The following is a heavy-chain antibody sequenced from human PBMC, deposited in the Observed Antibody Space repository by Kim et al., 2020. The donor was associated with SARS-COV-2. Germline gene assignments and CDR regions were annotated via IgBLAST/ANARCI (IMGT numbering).Heavy chain of an antibody. Sequence: SETLSLTCTVSGGSVSSGSYYWSWIRQPPGKGLEWIGYIYYSGSTNYNPSLKSRVTISVDTSKNQFSLKLSSVTAADTAVYYCAREYITMIVGADWGQGTLVTVSS. CDR3: AREYITMIVGAD. CDR1: GGSVSSGSYY. D-gene: IGHD3-22*01. V-gene: IGHV4-61*01. CDR2: IYYSGST. J-gene: IGHJ4*02.